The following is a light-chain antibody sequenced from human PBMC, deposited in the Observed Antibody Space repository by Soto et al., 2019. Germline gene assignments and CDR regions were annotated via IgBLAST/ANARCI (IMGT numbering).Light chain of an antibody. Sequence: ETVLTQSPGTLSLSPGERATLSCRASQNVINNYLAWYQQKPGQTPRLLISGASSRATGIPDRFSGSGSGTDFTLTISRLESEDFAIYYCQQYGSSPWTFGPGTKVDIK. CDR1: QNVINNY. CDR3: QQYGSSPWT. V-gene: IGKV3-20*01. J-gene: IGKJ1*01. CDR2: GAS.